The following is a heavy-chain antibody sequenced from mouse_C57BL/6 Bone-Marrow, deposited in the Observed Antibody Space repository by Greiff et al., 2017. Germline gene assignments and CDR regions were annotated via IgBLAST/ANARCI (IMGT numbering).Heavy chain of an antibody. CDR3: ARYYYDYESVDY. CDR1: GYTFTDYY. CDR2: INPNNGGT. Sequence: EVQLQQSGPELVKPGASVKISCKASGYTFTDYYMNWVKQSHGKSLEWIGDINPNNGGTSYNQKFKGKATLTVDKSSSTAYMELRSLTSEDSAVYYCARYYYDYESVDYWGQGTTLTVSS. V-gene: IGHV1-26*01. D-gene: IGHD2-4*01. J-gene: IGHJ2*01.